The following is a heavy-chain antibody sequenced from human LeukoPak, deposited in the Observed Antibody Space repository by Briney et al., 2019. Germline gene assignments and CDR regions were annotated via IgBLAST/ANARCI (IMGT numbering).Heavy chain of an antibody. CDR2: IIPIFGTA. D-gene: IGHD5-18*01. J-gene: IGHJ3*02. Sequence: GASVKVSCKASGGTFSSHAISWVRQAPGQGLEWMGRIIPIFGTANYAQKFQGRVTITTDESTSTAYMELSSLRSEDTAVYYCASEDTAMDAFDIWGQGTMVTVSS. CDR1: GGTFSSHA. CDR3: ASEDTAMDAFDI. V-gene: IGHV1-69*05.